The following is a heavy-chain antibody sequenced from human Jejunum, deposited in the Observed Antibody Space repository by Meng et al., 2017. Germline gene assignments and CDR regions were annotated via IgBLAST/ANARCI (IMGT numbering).Heavy chain of an antibody. V-gene: IGHV2-5*01. CDR2: IYGNDDK. Sequence: QIPLRESGPTLVNPAQTLTMPCTFFGFSLISSGWAVGWIRQPPGKALELLALIYGNDDKRYSPSLTSRLTIAKDTSKNQVVLTMTNMDPVDTATYYCAHREKSTFDYWGQGTLVTVSS. CDR3: AHREKSTFDY. CDR1: GFSLISSGWA. J-gene: IGHJ4*02.